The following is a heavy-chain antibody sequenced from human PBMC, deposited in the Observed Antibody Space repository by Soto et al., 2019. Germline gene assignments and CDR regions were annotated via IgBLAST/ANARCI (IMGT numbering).Heavy chain of an antibody. CDR1: GFNFMSYS. D-gene: IGHD2-2*01. J-gene: IGHJ5*02. V-gene: IGHV3-21*01. CDR3: AKDYCSGSTCQGYDP. Sequence: GGSLRLSCTGSGFNFMSYSMNWVRKAPGKGLEWVSTINRDSTYVAYADSVKGRFTISRDNAKSSLYLQMNSLKVDDTAVYYCAKDYCSGSTCQGYDPWGQGTLVTVSS. CDR2: INRDSTYV.